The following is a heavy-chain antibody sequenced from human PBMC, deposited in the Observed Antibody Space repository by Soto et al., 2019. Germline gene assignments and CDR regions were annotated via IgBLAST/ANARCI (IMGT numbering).Heavy chain of an antibody. V-gene: IGHV2-5*01. CDR2: IYWNDDK. J-gene: IGHJ4*02. D-gene: IGHD3-16*02. Sequence: QITLKESGPTLVKPTQTLTLTCTFSGFSLSTSGVGVGWIRQPPGKALEWLALIYWNDDKRYSPSLKSRLTITKDTSKNQVVLTMTNMDPVDTATYYCAHNSVYDYVWGSYRLFVYWGQGTLVTVSS. CDR3: AHNSVYDYVWGSYRLFVY. CDR1: GFSLSTSGVG.